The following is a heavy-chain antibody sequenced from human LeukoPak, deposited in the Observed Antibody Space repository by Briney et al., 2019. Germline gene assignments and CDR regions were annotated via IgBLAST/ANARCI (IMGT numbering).Heavy chain of an antibody. D-gene: IGHD6-13*01. J-gene: IGHJ4*02. CDR2: ISGSGADT. CDR3: AFARAGIEAAGFDH. V-gene: IGHV3-23*01. Sequence: ETLSLTCTVSGGSISSGGYYWSWIRQPPGKGLEWVSAISGSGADTHYADSAKGRFNISRDNSKNTVYLQMHSLRADDTAVYYCAFARAGIEAAGFDHWGQGTLVTVSS. CDR1: GGSISSGGYY.